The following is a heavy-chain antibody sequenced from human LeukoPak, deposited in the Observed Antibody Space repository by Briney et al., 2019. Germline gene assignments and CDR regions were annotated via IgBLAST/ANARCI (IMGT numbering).Heavy chain of an antibody. D-gene: IGHD3-9*01. J-gene: IGHJ3*02. CDR2: ISGSDGGT. CDR1: GFTFSSYA. CDR3: AKGPKRYNILTGYFVIETAFDI. V-gene: IGHV3-23*01. Sequence: GGSLRLSCAASGFTFSSYAMSWVRQAPGKGLEWVSVISGSDGGTYYADSVKGRFTISRDNSKNTLYLQMNSLRAEDTAVYYCAKGPKRYNILTGYFVIETAFDIWGQGTMVTVSS.